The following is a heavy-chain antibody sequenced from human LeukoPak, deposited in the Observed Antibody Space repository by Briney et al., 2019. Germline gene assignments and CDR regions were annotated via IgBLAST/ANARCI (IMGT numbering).Heavy chain of an antibody. CDR2: ISGSGGST. V-gene: IGHV3-23*01. D-gene: IGHD3-22*01. CDR1: GFTFSSYG. CDR3: ATPYDPRSY. J-gene: IGHJ4*02. Sequence: PGGSLRLSCAASGFTFSSYGMSWVRQAPGKGLEWVSAISGSGGSTYYADSVTGRFTISRGNAKNSLYLQMNSLRVEDTAVYYCATPYDPRSYWGQGTLVTVSS.